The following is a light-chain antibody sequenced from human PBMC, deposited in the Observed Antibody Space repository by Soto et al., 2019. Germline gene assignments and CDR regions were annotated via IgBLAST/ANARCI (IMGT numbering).Light chain of an antibody. CDR1: QIVGRNY. Sequence: ENVLTQSPGSLSLSPGERATLSCRASQIVGRNYLAWFQQKSGQAPRLVIYGASSRATGIPDRFSGSGSGTDFTLTISSLEPEDFAVYYCQQRRNWPRLAFGGGTKVDIK. CDR3: QQRRNWPRLA. CDR2: GAS. V-gene: IGKV3D-20*02. J-gene: IGKJ4*01.